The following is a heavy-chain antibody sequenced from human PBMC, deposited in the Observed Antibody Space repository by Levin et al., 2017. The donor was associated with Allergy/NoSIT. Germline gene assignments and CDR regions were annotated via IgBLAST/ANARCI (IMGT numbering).Heavy chain of an antibody. CDR1: GYTFTSYD. V-gene: IGHV1-8*01. Sequence: ASVKVSCKASGYTFTSYDINWVRQATGQGLEWMGWMNPNSGNTGYAQKFQGRVTMTRNTSISTAYMELSSLRSEDTAVYYCARGTRSHKIAVTTAYYFDYWGQGTLVTVSS. J-gene: IGHJ4*02. CDR3: ARGTRSHKIAVTTAYYFDY. CDR2: MNPNSGNT. D-gene: IGHD6-19*01.